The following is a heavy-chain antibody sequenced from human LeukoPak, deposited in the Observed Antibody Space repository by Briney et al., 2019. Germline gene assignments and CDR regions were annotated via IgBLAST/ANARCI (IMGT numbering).Heavy chain of an antibody. D-gene: IGHD4-4*01. J-gene: IGHJ6*02. CDR2: ISSSSSYI. CDR3: ARDRRSTVTTGYYYYYYGMDV. Sequence: GGSLRLSCAASGFTFSSYSMNWVRQAPGKGLEWVSSISSSSSYIYYADSVKGRFTISRDNAKNSLYLQMNSLRAEDTAVYYCARDRRSTVTTGYYYYYYGMDVWGQGTTVTVSS. V-gene: IGHV3-21*01. CDR1: GFTFSSYS.